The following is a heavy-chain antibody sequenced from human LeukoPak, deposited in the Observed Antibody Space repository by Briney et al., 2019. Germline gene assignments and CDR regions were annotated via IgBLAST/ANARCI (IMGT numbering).Heavy chain of an antibody. CDR3: ARVPYADV. V-gene: IGHV3-30*19. CDR2: ISYDGSNK. CDR1: GFTFSNAW. J-gene: IGHJ6*02. Sequence: GGSLRLSCATSGFTFSNAWMNWVRQAPGKGLEWMAVISYDGSNKYYADSVKGRFTISRDNSKNTLYLQMNSLRAEDTAVYYCARVPYADVWGQGTTVTVSS.